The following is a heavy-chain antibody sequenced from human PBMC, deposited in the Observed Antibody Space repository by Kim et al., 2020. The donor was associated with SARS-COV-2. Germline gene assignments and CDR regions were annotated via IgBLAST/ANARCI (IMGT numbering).Heavy chain of an antibody. Sequence: GGSLRLSCAASGFSFSSHWMHWVRQAPGKGLLWVSDINKDGSTTGYADSVKGRFTISRDNAKSTLYLQMNSLRSEDTALYYCAQYGPLNDYWGQGTLVT. J-gene: IGHJ4*02. V-gene: IGHV3-74*01. CDR2: INKDGSTT. CDR1: GFSFSSHW. CDR3: AQYGPLNDY. D-gene: IGHD4-17*01.